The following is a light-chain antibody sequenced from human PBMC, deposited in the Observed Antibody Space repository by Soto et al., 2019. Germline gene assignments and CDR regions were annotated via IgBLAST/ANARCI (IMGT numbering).Light chain of an antibody. Sequence: EIVLTQSPATLSLSPGERATLSCRASQGVSGYLAWYQQKPGQPPRLLIYDASHRATGIPARFSGSGSETDFTITIDSLEPEDFAVDYGQQRSIWPLTFGGGTKVEIK. CDR2: DAS. V-gene: IGKV3-11*01. CDR1: QGVSGY. CDR3: QQRSIWPLT. J-gene: IGKJ4*01.